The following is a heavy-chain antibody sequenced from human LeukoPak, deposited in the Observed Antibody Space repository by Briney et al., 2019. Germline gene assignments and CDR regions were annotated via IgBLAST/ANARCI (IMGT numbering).Heavy chain of an antibody. D-gene: IGHD3-16*01. V-gene: IGHV3-7*05. J-gene: IGHJ3*02. CDR1: GFSFSNYW. Sequence: GGSLRLSCEASGFSFSNYWMTWVRQAPGKGLEWVANIKQHGSEKDYVDSVKGRFTLSRDNAKNSVYLQMNGLRAEDTAVYYCATVMMNTHNAFDIWGQGTVVTVSS. CDR3: ATVMMNTHNAFDI. CDR2: IKQHGSEK.